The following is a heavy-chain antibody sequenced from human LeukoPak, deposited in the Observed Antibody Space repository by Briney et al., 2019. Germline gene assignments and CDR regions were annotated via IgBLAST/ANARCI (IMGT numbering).Heavy chain of an antibody. J-gene: IGHJ4*02. V-gene: IGHV3-21*01. CDR2: ISSRSSYI. Sequence: PGGSLRLSCAASGFTFSSYSMSWVRQAPGKGLEWVSSISSRSSYIYYADSVKGRFTISRDNAKNSLYLQMNSLRAEDTAVYYCAGGVGPDYDFWSGYPNSYWGQGTLVTVSS. CDR1: GFTFSSYS. CDR3: AGGVGPDYDFWSGYPNSY. D-gene: IGHD3-3*01.